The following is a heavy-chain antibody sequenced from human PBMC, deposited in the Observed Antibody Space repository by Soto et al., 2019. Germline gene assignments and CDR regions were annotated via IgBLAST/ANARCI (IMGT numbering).Heavy chain of an antibody. CDR2: INPSGGST. CDR1: GYTFTSYY. D-gene: IGHD5-18*01. Sequence: QVQLVQSGAEVKKPGASVKVSCKASGYTFTSYYMHWVRQAPGQGLEWMGIINPSGGSTSYAQKFPGRVTMTRDTSTSTVYMELSSLRSEDTAVYYCARDEEVTGKIDYWGQGTLVTVSS. V-gene: IGHV1-46*03. J-gene: IGHJ4*02. CDR3: ARDEEVTGKIDY.